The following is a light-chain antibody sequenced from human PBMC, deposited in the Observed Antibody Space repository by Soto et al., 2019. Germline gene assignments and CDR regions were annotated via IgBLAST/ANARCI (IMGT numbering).Light chain of an antibody. CDR2: DAS. CDR3: EQYGSTPLT. V-gene: IGKV3-20*01. Sequence: EIVLTQSPGTLSWSPGERATLSCRASQSVANNYLAWYQQKPGQAPRFLIYDASSRATGIPDRFSGSGSGTDFTLTISRLEPEDFAVYYCEQYGSTPLTFGGGTKVEI. CDR1: QSVANNY. J-gene: IGKJ4*01.